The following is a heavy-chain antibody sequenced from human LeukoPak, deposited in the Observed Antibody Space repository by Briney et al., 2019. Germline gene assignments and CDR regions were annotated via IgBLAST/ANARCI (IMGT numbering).Heavy chain of an antibody. V-gene: IGHV3-21*01. CDR1: GFSLSGYS. CDR3: ARDAPYCSGGSCYWYEDYHYMDV. Sequence: GGSLRLSCAASGFSLSGYSMNWVRQAPGKGLEWVSFISSSSSYIYYADSVKGRFTISRDNAKNSLYLQMNSLRAEDTAVYYCARDAPYCSGGSCYWYEDYHYMDVWGKGTTVTVSS. CDR2: ISSSSSYI. D-gene: IGHD2-15*01. J-gene: IGHJ6*03.